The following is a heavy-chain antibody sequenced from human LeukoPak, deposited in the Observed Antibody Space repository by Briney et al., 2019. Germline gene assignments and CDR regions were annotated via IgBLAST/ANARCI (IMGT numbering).Heavy chain of an antibody. J-gene: IGHJ5*02. CDR3: ARDLLLWFGESERNWFDP. CDR1: GYTFTGYY. D-gene: IGHD3-10*01. Sequence: ASVKVSCKASGYTFTGYYMHWVRQAPGQGLEWMGWISAYNGNTNYAQKLQGRVTMTTDTSTSTAYMELRSLRSDDTAVYYCARDLLLWFGESERNWFDPWGQGTLVTVSS. V-gene: IGHV1-18*04. CDR2: ISAYNGNT.